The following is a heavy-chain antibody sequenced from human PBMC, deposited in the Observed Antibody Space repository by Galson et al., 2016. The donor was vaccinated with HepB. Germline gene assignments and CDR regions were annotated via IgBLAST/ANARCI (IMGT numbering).Heavy chain of an antibody. J-gene: IGHJ4*02. CDR1: GFTFSDYS. CDR3: ARELFVSHSSGYLDY. V-gene: IGHV3-21*01. D-gene: IGHD3-22*01. CDR2: ISPSSDYI. Sequence: SLRLSCAGSGFTFSDYSLNWVRQAPGKGLEWVSSISPSSDYIYYADSVKGRFTISRDNAKKSLFLQVNSLRPDDTAVYFCARELFVSHSSGYLDYWGQGTLVTVSS.